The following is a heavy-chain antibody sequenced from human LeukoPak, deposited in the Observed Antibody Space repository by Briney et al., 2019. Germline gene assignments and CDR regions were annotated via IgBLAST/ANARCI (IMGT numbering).Heavy chain of an antibody. CDR2: ISYDGSNK. D-gene: IGHD5-18*01. J-gene: IGHJ4*02. CDR1: GFTFSSYG. V-gene: IGHV3-30*03. Sequence: GGSLRLSCAVSGFTFSSYGMHWVRQAPGKGLEWVSIISYDGSNKYYADSVKGRFTIFRDNSKNTLYLQMNSLRAEDTAVYYCASLGYLSWIQLWFDYWGQGTLVTVSS. CDR3: ASLGYLSWIQLWFDY.